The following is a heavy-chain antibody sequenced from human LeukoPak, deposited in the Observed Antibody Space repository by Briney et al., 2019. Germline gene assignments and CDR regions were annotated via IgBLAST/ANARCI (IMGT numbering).Heavy chain of an antibody. CDR2: IKQDGSEK. CDR3: ATNRRGAFDN. Sequence: GGSLRLSCAASGFTFSTYWMSWVRQAPGEGLEWVAHIKQDGSEKYYVDSVKGRFTISRDNADNSLYLQMNSLRAEDTAVYYCATNRRGAFDNWGQGTLVTVSS. D-gene: IGHD4/OR15-4a*01. CDR1: GFTFSTYW. J-gene: IGHJ4*02. V-gene: IGHV3-7*01.